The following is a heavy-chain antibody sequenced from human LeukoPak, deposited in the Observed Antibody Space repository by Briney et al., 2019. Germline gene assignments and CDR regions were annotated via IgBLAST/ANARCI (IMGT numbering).Heavy chain of an antibody. CDR3: ARDPMVRGVTTGYGMDV. Sequence: GASVKVSCKASGYTFTSYYMHWVRQAPGQGLEWMGIINPSGGSTSYAQKFQGRVTMTRDTSTSTVYMELSSLRSEDTAVYYCARDPMVRGVTTGYGMDVWGQGTTVTVSS. CDR1: GYTFTSYY. V-gene: IGHV1-46*01. J-gene: IGHJ6*02. CDR2: INPSGGST. D-gene: IGHD3-10*01.